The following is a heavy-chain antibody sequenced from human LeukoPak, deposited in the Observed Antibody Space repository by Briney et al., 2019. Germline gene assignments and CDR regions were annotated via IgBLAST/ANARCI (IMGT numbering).Heavy chain of an antibody. J-gene: IGHJ1*01. CDR1: GGSITNYY. Sequence: SETLSLTCTVSGGSITNYYWSWLRQPPGKGLEWIGYISYSGNTNYNPSLKSRVTISVDTSKYQFSLKLNSVTAADTAVYYCARHNSGAGSILGNWGQGTLVTVSS. D-gene: IGHD3-10*01. CDR3: ARHNSGAGSILGN. CDR2: ISYSGNT. V-gene: IGHV4-59*08.